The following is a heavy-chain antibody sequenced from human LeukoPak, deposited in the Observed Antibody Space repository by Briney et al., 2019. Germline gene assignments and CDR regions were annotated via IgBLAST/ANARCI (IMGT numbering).Heavy chain of an antibody. J-gene: IGHJ4*02. V-gene: IGHV4-34*01. D-gene: IGHD2-2*01. CDR3: ARSHVVPAAILDY. CDR2: INHSGST. CDR1: GGSFNGYY. Sequence: SETLSLTCAVYGGSFNGYYWSWIRQPPGKGLEWIGEINHSGSTNYNPSLKSRVTISVDTSKNQFSLKLSSVTAADTAVYYCARSHVVPAAILDYWGQGTLVTVSS.